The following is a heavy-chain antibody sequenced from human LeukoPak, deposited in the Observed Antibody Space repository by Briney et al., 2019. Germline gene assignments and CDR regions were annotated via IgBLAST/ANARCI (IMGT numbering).Heavy chain of an antibody. J-gene: IGHJ6*02. V-gene: IGHV3-23*01. CDR2: ITGGGVDT. Sequence: PGGSLRLSCAASGFTFSSYAMSWVRQAPEKGLEWVSAITGGGVDTYYADSVRGRFTISRDNSKDTLYLQMSSLRAEDTAVYYCARDPYYDSSGYDPPMDVWGQGTTVTVSS. CDR1: GFTFSSYA. CDR3: ARDPYYDSSGYDPPMDV. D-gene: IGHD3-22*01.